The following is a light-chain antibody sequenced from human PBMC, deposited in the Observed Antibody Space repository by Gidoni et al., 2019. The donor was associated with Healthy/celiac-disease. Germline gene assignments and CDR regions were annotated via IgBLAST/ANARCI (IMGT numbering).Light chain of an antibody. CDR2: DVS. V-gene: IGLV2-14*03. Sequence: QSALTQPASVSGSSGQSITISCTGTSSDVGGYNYVSWYQQHPGKAPKLMIFDVSTRPSGVSNRFSGSKSGNTASLTISGLQAEDEADYYCSSYTSRSTQVFGGGTKLTVL. CDR1: SSDVGGYNY. CDR3: SSYTSRSTQV. J-gene: IGLJ2*01.